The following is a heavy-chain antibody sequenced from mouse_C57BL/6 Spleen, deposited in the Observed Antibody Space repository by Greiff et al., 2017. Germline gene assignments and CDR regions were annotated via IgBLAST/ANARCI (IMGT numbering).Heavy chain of an antibody. V-gene: IGHV2-2*01. J-gene: IGHJ4*01. CDR2: IWSGGST. CDR1: GFSLTSYG. Sequence: QVHVKQSGPGLVQPSQSLSITCTVSGFSLTSYGVHWVRQSPGKGLEWLGVIWSGGSTDYNAAFISRLSISKDNSKSQVFFKMNSLQADDTAIYYCARKGDYDDGYAMDYWGQGTSVTVSS. D-gene: IGHD2-4*01. CDR3: ARKGDYDDGYAMDY.